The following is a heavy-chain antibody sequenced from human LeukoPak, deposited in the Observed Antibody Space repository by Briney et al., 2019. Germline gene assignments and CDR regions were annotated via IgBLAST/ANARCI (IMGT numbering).Heavy chain of an antibody. D-gene: IGHD4-17*01. V-gene: IGHV1-46*01. CDR3: ARKSFTVTSDYYMDV. Sequence: ASVKVSCKASGYTFTSYYMHWVRQAPGQGLEWMGIINPSGGSTSYAQKFQGRVTMTRDTSTSTVYMELSSLRSEDTAVYYCARKSFTVTSDYYMDVWGKGTTVTVSS. CDR2: INPSGGST. CDR1: GYTFTSYY. J-gene: IGHJ6*03.